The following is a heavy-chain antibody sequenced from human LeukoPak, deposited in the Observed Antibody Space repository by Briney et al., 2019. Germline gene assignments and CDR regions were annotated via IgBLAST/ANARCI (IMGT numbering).Heavy chain of an antibody. J-gene: IGHJ4*02. Sequence: GGSLRLSCAASGFTFSSYAMHWVRQAPGKGLEWVAVISYDGSNKYYADSVKGRFTISRDNSKNTLYLQMNSLRAEDTAVYYCARDLGRITMVRGVIDYWGQGTLVTVSS. CDR3: ARDLGRITMVRGVIDY. CDR1: GFTFSSYA. D-gene: IGHD3-10*01. CDR2: ISYDGSNK. V-gene: IGHV3-30*04.